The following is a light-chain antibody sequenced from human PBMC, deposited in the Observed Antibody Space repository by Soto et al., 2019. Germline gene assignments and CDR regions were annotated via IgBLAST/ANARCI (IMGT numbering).Light chain of an antibody. J-gene: IGKJ4*01. CDR1: HSIYTW. V-gene: IGKV1-5*01. CDR2: DAS. Sequence: DIQMTQSPSTLSASVGDRVTITCRASHSIYTWLAWYQQKPRKAPKLLIYDASSLESGVPSRFSGSGSGTEFTLTISSLQPDDFATYYCQQYNTSSPLTFGGGTKVEIK. CDR3: QQYNTSSPLT.